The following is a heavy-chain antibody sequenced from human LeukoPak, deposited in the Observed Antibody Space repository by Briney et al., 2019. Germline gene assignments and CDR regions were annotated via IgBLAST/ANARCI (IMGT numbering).Heavy chain of an antibody. CDR1: GGSISSYY. V-gene: IGHV4-59*08. CDR2: IYYSGST. Sequence: SETLSLTCTVSGGSISSYYWSWIRQPPGKGLEWIGYIYYSGSTNYDPSLKSRVTISVDTSKNQFSLKLSSVTAADTAVYYCARIRMVRGVTGAFDIWGQGTMVTVSS. D-gene: IGHD3-10*01. CDR3: ARIRMVRGVTGAFDI. J-gene: IGHJ3*02.